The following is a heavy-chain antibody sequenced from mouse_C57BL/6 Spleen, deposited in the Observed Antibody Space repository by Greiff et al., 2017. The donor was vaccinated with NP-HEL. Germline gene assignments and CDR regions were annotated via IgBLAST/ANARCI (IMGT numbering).Heavy chain of an antibody. CDR3: AREWIYYGNYEGFAY. V-gene: IGHV1-69*01. CDR2: IDPSDSYT. CDR1: GYTFTSYW. D-gene: IGHD2-1*01. J-gene: IGHJ3*01. Sequence: QVQLQQSGAELVMPGASVKLSCKASGYTFTSYWMHWVKQRPGQGLEWIGEIDPSDSYTNYNQKFKGKSTLTVDKSSSTAYMQLSSLTSEDSAVYYCAREWIYYGNYEGFAYWGQGTLVTVSA.